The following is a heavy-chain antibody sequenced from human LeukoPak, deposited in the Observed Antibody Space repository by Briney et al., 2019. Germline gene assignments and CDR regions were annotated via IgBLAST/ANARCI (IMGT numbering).Heavy chain of an antibody. J-gene: IGHJ6*02. D-gene: IGHD2-2*02. V-gene: IGHV1-18*01. Sequence: ASVKVSCKASGYTFTSYGISWVRQAPGQGLEWMGWISAYNGNTKYAQKLQGRVTMTTDTSTSTAYMELRSLRSDDTAVYYCARAPGYCSSTSCYTDYYYGMDVWGQGTTVTVSS. CDR3: ARAPGYCSSTSCYTDYYYGMDV. CDR2: ISAYNGNT. CDR1: GYTFTSYG.